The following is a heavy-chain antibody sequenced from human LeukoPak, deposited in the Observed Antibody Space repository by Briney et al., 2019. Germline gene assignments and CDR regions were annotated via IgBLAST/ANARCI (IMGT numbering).Heavy chain of an antibody. Sequence: PSETLSLTCTVSGGSISSSSYYWGWIRQPPGKGLEWIGSIYYSGSTYYNPSLKSRVTISVDTSKNQFSLKLSSVTAADTAVYYCASSNSSSWTTFSYYYGMDVWGQGTTVTVSS. D-gene: IGHD6-13*01. CDR2: IYYSGST. V-gene: IGHV4-39*01. CDR3: ASSNSSSWTTFSYYYGMDV. J-gene: IGHJ6*02. CDR1: GGSISSSSYY.